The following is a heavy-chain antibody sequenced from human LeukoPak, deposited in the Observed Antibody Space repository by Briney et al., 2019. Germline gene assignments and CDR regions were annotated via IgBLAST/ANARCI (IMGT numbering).Heavy chain of an antibody. CDR1: GGSISSYY. J-gene: IGHJ4*02. CDR2: IYYSGST. Sequence: SETLSLTCTVSGGSISSYYWSWIRQPAGKGLEWIGYIYYSGSTNYNPSLKSRVTISVDTSKNQFSLKLSSVTAADTAVYYCARVPGDCGGDCYSDYWGQGTLVTVSS. CDR3: ARVPGDCGGDCYSDY. D-gene: IGHD2-21*02. V-gene: IGHV4-59*01.